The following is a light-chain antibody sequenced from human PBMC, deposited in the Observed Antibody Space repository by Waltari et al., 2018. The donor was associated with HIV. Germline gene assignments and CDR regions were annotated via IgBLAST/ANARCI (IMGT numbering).Light chain of an antibody. CDR1: QSVRSNY. Sequence: EIVLTQSPGTLSLSPGERASLSCRASQSVRSNYLAWYQQKPGQAPRLLIYGASTRATCIPARFSGGGSGTHFTLTISRLEADDFAVYYCQQSGSSPWTFGPGTRVDI. CDR2: GAS. CDR3: QQSGSSPWT. V-gene: IGKV3-20*01. J-gene: IGKJ3*01.